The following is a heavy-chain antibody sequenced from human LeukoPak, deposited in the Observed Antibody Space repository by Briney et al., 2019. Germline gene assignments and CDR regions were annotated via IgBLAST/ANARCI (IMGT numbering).Heavy chain of an antibody. CDR1: GFSFDDFD. CDR2: IGWNGRSI. D-gene: IGHD3-10*01. CDR3: AKDSDYFGSGSYYNFWDV. V-gene: IGHV3-9*01. Sequence: GRSLRLSCEASGFSFDDFDMHWVRHAPGNGLEWVSRIGWNGRSIHYADSVKGRFTISRDNAKKSLYLQMNSLRVEDTALYYCAKDSDYFGSGSYYNFWDVWGQGTTVIVSS. J-gene: IGHJ6*02.